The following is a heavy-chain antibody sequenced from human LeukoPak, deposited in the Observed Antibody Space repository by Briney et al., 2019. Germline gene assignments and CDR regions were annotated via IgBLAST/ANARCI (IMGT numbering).Heavy chain of an antibody. CDR3: GKRVDYLGWFDS. J-gene: IGHJ5*01. CDR2: ICSSGGST. Sequence: GGSLRLSCVASGFTFSNYAMSWVRQAPGKGLEWVSGICSSGGSTDYADSVKGRFTISRDNSKKTLYLQMNSLRAEDTAVYYCGKRVDYLGWFDSWGQGTLVTVSS. CDR1: GFTFSNYA. D-gene: IGHD3-16*01. V-gene: IGHV3-23*01.